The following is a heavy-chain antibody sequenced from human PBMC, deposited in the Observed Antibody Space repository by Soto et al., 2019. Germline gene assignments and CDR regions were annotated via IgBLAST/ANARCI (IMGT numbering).Heavy chain of an antibody. D-gene: IGHD4-17*01. J-gene: IGHJ4*02. CDR2: ISAYTGNT. CDR3: ARRWTTGEIAY. V-gene: IGHV1-18*01. Sequence: QVQLVQSGGEVKKPGASVKVSCKASGYIFNSFGISWVRQAPGQGLEWMGWISAYTGNTKYAQNFQGRVTMTTDTSTSTAYMDLRSLRSDDTAVYYCARRWTTGEIAYWGQGTLVTVSS. CDR1: GYIFNSFG.